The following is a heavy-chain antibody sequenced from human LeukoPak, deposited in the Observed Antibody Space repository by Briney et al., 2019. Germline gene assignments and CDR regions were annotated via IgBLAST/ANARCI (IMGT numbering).Heavy chain of an antibody. V-gene: IGHV4-59*01. CDR1: GGSISSYY. Sequence: PSETLSLTCIVSGGSISSYYWSWIRQPPGKDLEWIGYTYYSGSTNYNPSLKSRVTISVDTSRNQFSLKLSSVTAAATAVYYCARHPEYYDILTGFRYYFDYWGQGTLVTVSS. CDR2: TYYSGST. CDR3: ARHPEYYDILTGFRYYFDY. D-gene: IGHD3-9*01. J-gene: IGHJ4*02.